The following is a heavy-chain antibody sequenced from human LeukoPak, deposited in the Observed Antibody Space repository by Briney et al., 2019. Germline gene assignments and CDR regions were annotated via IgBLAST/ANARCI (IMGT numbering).Heavy chain of an antibody. CDR1: GFTFSSYA. J-gene: IGHJ4*02. V-gene: IGHV3-64*01. D-gene: IGHD6-6*01. Sequence: PGGSLRLSCAASGFTFSSYAMHWVRQAPGKGLEYVSAISSNDGSTYYENSVKGRFTISRDNYKNTLYLQMGSLRAEDMAVYYCARGAPIAARRFSDPPDYWGQGTLVTVSS. CDR2: ISSNDGST. CDR3: ARGAPIAARRFSDPPDY.